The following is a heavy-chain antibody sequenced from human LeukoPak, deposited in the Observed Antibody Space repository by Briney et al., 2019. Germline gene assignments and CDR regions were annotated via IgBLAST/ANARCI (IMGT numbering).Heavy chain of an antibody. D-gene: IGHD3-22*01. CDR3: ARDRPNYYGSDGHYYRRDGDY. CDR1: GFTFSIYA. Sequence: GXSLRLXCAASGFTFSIYAMRWVRQARGKGLQWVSSITSRGESTLYVDSVKGRFTITRDNSENTMYMQMHRLRAEDTAVYYCARDRPNYYGSDGHYYRRDGDYWGRGTLVSVSS. V-gene: IGHV3-23*01. CDR2: ITSRGEST. J-gene: IGHJ4*02.